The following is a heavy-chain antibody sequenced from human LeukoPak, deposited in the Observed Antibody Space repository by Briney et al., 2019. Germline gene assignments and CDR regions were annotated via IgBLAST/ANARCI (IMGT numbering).Heavy chain of an antibody. J-gene: IGHJ1*01. V-gene: IGHV4-4*09. D-gene: IGHD3-10*01. CDR3: ARRTTGSGPFPH. CDR2: IYSSGST. CDR1: GGSISSYY. Sequence: SETLSLTCTVSGGSISSYYWNWIRQPPGKGLEWIGYIYSSGSTNYNPSLKSRVTISVDTSKNQFSLKLRSVTAADTAVCYCARRTTGSGPFPHWGQGTLVTVSS.